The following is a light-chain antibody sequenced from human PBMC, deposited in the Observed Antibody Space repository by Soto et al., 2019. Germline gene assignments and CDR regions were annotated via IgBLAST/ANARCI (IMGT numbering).Light chain of an antibody. CDR3: CSYVGARTYV. CDR2: EGS. V-gene: IGLV2-23*01. J-gene: IGLJ1*01. CDR1: ISDVGSSGP. Sequence: SVLTQPVSVSGSPGQSITISCSGSISDVGSSGPVSWYQHHPGQVPKLIIYEGSRRPSGVSSRFSGSKTGNTASLTITGLQAEDEANYYCCSYVGARTYVFGAGTKVTVL.